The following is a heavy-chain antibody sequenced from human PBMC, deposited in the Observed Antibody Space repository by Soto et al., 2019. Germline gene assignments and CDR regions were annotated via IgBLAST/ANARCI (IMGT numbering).Heavy chain of an antibody. Sequence: GGSLRLSCAASGFTFSSYEMNWVRQAPGKGLEWVSYISSSGLTTYYADFAEGRFTISRDNAKDSLYLHLNSLRVGDTAVYYCARYGTRGDWWGLGTQVTVSS. CDR1: GFTFSSYE. J-gene: IGHJ5*01. D-gene: IGHD3-10*01. CDR2: ISSSGLTT. V-gene: IGHV3-48*03. CDR3: ARYGTRGDW.